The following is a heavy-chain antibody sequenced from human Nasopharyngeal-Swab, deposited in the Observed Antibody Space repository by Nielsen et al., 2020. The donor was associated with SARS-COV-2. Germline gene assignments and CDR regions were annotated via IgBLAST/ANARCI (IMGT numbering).Heavy chain of an antibody. D-gene: IGHD3-16*01. Sequence: SQTLSLTCSIPGDRVSSNSAAWNWIRHSPSSGLDWLGRTYYRSKWYNDYAVFVKSRITINPDTSKNQFYLQLNSVTHEDTAVYYCARDNYDYVWGRRYYFDYWGQGTLVTVSS. CDR2: TYYRSKWYN. J-gene: IGHJ4*02. CDR3: ARDNYDYVWGRRYYFDY. V-gene: IGHV6-1*01. CDR1: GDRVSSNSAA.